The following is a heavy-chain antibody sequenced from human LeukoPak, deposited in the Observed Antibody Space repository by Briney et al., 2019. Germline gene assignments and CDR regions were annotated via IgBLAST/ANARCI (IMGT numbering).Heavy chain of an antibody. J-gene: IGHJ6*03. V-gene: IGHV1-2*02. D-gene: IGHD3-3*01. Sequence: ASVKVSCKASGYTFTGYHMHWGRQAPGQGLEWMGWINPNIGGTNYAQKFQGRVTMTRDTSISTAYMELSRLRSDDTAVYYCARDSIFGVVYYYYYYMDVWGKGTTVTVSS. CDR3: ARDSIFGVVYYYYYYMDV. CDR2: INPNIGGT. CDR1: GYTFTGYH.